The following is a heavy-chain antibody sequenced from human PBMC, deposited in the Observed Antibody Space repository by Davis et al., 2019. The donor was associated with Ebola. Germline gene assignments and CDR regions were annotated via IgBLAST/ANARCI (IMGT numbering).Heavy chain of an antibody. CDR1: GFTFSSYG. CDR2: IWYDGSNK. D-gene: IGHD6-13*01. V-gene: IGHV3-33*06. Sequence: GESLKISCAASGFTFSSYGMHWVRQAPGKGLEWVAVIWYDGSNKYYADSVKGRFTISRDNSKNTLYLQMNSLRAEDTAVYYCANQERGSWYYFDYWGQGTLVTVSS. J-gene: IGHJ4*02. CDR3: ANQERGSWYYFDY.